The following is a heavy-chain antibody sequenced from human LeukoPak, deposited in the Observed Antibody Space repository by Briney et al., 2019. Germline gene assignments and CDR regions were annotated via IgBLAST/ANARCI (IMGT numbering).Heavy chain of an antibody. CDR2: INPNSGGT. V-gene: IGHV1-2*02. D-gene: IGHD3-22*01. CDR1: GYTFTGYY. Sequence: GASVKVSCKASGYTFTGYYMHWVRQAPGRGLEWMGWINPNSGGTNYAQKFQGRVTMTRDTSISTAYMELSRLRSDDTAVYYCARGVDYYDSSGYYPPTSDAFDIWGQGTMVTVSS. J-gene: IGHJ3*02. CDR3: ARGVDYYDSSGYYPPTSDAFDI.